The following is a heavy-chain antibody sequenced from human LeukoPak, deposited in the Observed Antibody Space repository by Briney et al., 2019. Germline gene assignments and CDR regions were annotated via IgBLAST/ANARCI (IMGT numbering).Heavy chain of an antibody. CDR3: AKDMGYYYDSSGLLGDAFDI. D-gene: IGHD3-22*01. V-gene: IGHV3-9*01. CDR2: ISWNSGSI. J-gene: IGHJ3*02. CDR1: GFTFDDYA. Sequence: GGSLRLSCAASGFTFDDYAMHWVRQAPGKGLEWASGISWNSGSIGYADSVKGRFTISRDNAKNSLYLQMNSLRAEDTALYYCAKDMGYYYDSSGLLGDAFDIWGQGTMVTVSS.